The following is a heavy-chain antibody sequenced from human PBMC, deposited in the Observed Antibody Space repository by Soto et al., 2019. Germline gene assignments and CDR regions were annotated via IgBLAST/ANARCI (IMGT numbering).Heavy chain of an antibody. D-gene: IGHD2-15*01. CDR2: IIPILGIA. J-gene: IGHJ4*02. CDR3: ARDPPGNRYCSGGSCYSTPDY. CDR1: GGTFSSYT. V-gene: IGHV1-69*08. Sequence: QVQLVQSGAEVKKPGSSVKVSCKASGGTFSSYTISWVRQAPGQGLEWMGRIIPILGIANYAQKFQGRVTSTADKSTSTAYMELSSLRSEDTAVYYCARDPPGNRYCSGGSCYSTPDYWGQGTLVTVSS.